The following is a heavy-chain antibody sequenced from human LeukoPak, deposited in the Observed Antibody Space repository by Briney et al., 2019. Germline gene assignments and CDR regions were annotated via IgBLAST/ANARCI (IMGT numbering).Heavy chain of an antibody. CDR3: ASGIAAAPGDY. J-gene: IGHJ4*02. D-gene: IGHD6-13*01. CDR2: ISYDGSNK. Sequence: GRSLRLSCAASGFTFSSYAMHWVRQAPGKGLEWVAVISYDGSNKYYADSVKGRFTISRDNSKNTLYLQMNSLRAEDTVVYYCASGIAAAPGDYWGQGTLVTVSS. CDR1: GFTFSSYA. V-gene: IGHV3-30-3*01.